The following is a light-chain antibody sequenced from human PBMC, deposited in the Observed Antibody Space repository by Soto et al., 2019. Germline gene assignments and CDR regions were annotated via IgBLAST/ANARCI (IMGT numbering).Light chain of an antibody. CDR2: IAS. Sequence: DIQMTQSPSSLSASVGDRVTITCRASQDIRNELGWFQQKPGKAPKRLIYIASSLQSGVPSRFSGSGSGTEFTLTISSLQPEEYATYYCLQHNDYPPTFGQGTKVEI. CDR1: QDIRNE. CDR3: LQHNDYPPT. J-gene: IGKJ1*01. V-gene: IGKV1-17*01.